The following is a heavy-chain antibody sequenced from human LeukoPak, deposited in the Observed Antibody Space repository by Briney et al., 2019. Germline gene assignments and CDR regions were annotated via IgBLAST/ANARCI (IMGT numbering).Heavy chain of an antibody. V-gene: IGHV1-18*01. CDR3: ARDQLVLPRGISGY. CDR2: IAVYNGNT. D-gene: IGHD1-14*01. Sequence: ASVKVSCKASGYTFSSFGISWVRQAPGQGLEWMGWIAVYNGNTNYAQKFQGRLTMTTDTSTSAAYMELRSLRSDDTALYYCARDQLVLPRGISGYWGQGTLVTVSS. J-gene: IGHJ4*02. CDR1: GYTFSSFG.